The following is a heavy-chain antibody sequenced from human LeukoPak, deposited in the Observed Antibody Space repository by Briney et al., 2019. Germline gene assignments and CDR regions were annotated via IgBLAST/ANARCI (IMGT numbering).Heavy chain of an antibody. Sequence: GGSLRLSCTASGFTFTNAWMTWVRQAPGKGLVWVGRIKSASDGGTTDYAPPVKGRFTISRDDSKNTLYLQMDSLNSEDSAVYYCTTEYYYDSSGSLFYFDYWGQGSLVTVSS. CDR1: GFTFTNAW. V-gene: IGHV3-15*01. J-gene: IGHJ4*02. CDR2: IKSASDGGTT. D-gene: IGHD3-22*01. CDR3: TTEYYYDSSGSLFYFDY.